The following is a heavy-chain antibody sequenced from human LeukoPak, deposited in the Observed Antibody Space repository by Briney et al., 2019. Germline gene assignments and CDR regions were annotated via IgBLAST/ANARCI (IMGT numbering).Heavy chain of an antibody. V-gene: IGHV4-59*01. Sequence: PSETLSLTCTVSGGSISSYYWSWIRQPPGKGLEWIGYIYYSGSTNYNPSLRSRVTISVDTSKNQFSLKLSSVTAADTAVYYCARGQWVIGYANDAFDIWGQGTMVTVSS. D-gene: IGHD3-9*01. J-gene: IGHJ3*02. CDR1: GGSISSYY. CDR3: ARGQWVIGYANDAFDI. CDR2: IYYSGST.